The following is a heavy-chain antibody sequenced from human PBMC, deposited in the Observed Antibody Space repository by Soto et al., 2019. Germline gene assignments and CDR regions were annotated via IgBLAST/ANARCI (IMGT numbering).Heavy chain of an antibody. CDR1: GFMFNHYA. D-gene: IGHD3-10*01. V-gene: IGHV3-23*01. CDR2: ISGSTGTT. CDR3: AKVIVGGASTLEY. Sequence: GGSLRLSCEASGFMFNHYAMVWVRLTPGKGLEWVSVISGSTGTTYYADSVKGRFTISRDNTKNTVYLQMNSLRVEDSALYSWAKVIVGGASTLEYWGPGTRVPVSS. J-gene: IGHJ4*02.